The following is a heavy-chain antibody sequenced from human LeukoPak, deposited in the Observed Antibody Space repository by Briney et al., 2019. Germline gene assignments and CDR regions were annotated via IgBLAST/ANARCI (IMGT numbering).Heavy chain of an antibody. CDR2: ICGNAACT. CDR1: GFTFINYA. Sequence: GGSLRLSCAASGFTFINYAMSWVRQAPGRGLEWVSVICGNAACTYYADSVKGRFIISRDNSKNTMYLYLQMNSLRAEDTAVYYCARHLATSGSYPLDCWGQGTPVTVSS. V-gene: IGHV3-23*01. CDR3: ARHLATSGSYPLDC. D-gene: IGHD3-16*01. J-gene: IGHJ4*02.